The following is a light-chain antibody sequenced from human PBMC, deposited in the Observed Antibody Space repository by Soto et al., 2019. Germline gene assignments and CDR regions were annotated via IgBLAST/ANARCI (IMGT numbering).Light chain of an antibody. CDR1: SSNIGTNT. Sequence: QAVVTQPPSASGTPGQRVTISCSGSSSNIGTNTVNWYQQLPGTAPKLLIHANNQRPSGVPDRFSGSKSGTSASLAISGLQSEDEADYYCAARDDSLNGWVFGGGPSSPS. CDR2: ANN. V-gene: IGLV1-44*01. J-gene: IGLJ3*02. CDR3: AARDDSLNGWV.